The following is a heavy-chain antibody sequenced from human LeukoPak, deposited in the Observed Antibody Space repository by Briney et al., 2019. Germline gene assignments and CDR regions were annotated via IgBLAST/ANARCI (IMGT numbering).Heavy chain of an antibody. J-gene: IGHJ3*02. CDR3: ARDQYYYDSSGYRLTPEASAFDI. V-gene: IGHV4-34*01. Sequence: SETLSLTCAVYGGSFSGYYWSWIRQPPGKGLEWIGEINHSGSTNYNPSLKSRVTISVDTSKNQFSLKLSSVTAADTAVYYCARDQYYYDSSGYRLTPEASAFDIWGQGRMVTVSS. CDR1: GGSFSGYY. D-gene: IGHD3-22*01. CDR2: INHSGST.